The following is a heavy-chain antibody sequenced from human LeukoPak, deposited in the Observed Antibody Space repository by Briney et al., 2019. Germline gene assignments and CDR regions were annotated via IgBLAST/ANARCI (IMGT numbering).Heavy chain of an antibody. CDR2: LSSDGNT. CDR3: ARGVEPLAANTLAY. J-gene: IGHJ4*02. D-gene: IGHD1-14*01. Sequence: GGSLILSCAASGFTVITNDMTWVRQAPGKGLEWVSVLSSDGNTKYADSVQGRFTISRDNSKNTLNLEMNSLSPDDTAVYYCARGVEPLAANTLAYWGQGTLVTVSS. CDR1: GFTVITND. V-gene: IGHV3-53*01.